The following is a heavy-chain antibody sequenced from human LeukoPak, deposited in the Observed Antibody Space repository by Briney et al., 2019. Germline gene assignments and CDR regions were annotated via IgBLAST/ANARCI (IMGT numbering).Heavy chain of an antibody. V-gene: IGHV1-18*01. CDR2: ISGYNGYT. CDR1: GYTFTSYG. CDR3: ARIGVGDDSSGYYYHNWFDP. J-gene: IGHJ5*02. Sequence: ASVKVSCKASGYTFTSYGVSWVRQAPGQGLEWMGWISGYNGYTKYAQKVQGRVTMTTDTSTSTAYMELRSLRSDDTAVYYCARIGVGDDSSGYYYHNWFDPWGQGTLVTVSS. D-gene: IGHD3-22*01.